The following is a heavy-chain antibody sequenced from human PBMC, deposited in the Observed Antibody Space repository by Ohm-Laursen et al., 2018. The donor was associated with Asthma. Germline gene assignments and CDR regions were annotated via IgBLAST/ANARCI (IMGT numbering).Heavy chain of an antibody. CDR2: ISSSSSYT. J-gene: IGHJ3*02. V-gene: IGHV3-11*05. CDR3: ARDSLRYYYGSGSYFSAFDI. Sequence: SLRLSCAASGFTFSDYYMSWIRQAPGKGLEWVSYISSSSSYTNYADSVKGRFTISRDNAKNSLYLQMNSLRAEDTAVYYCARDSLRYYYGSGSYFSAFDIWGQGIMVTVSS. CDR1: GFTFSDYY. D-gene: IGHD3-10*01.